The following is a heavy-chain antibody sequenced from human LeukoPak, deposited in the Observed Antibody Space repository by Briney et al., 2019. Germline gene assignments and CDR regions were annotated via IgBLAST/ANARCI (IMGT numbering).Heavy chain of an antibody. CDR1: GYTFTSYG. Sequence: ASVKVSRKASGYTFTSYGISWVRHAPGQGLEWMGWISAYNGNTNYAQKLKGRVTMTTDTSTSTAYMELRSLRSDDTAVYYCARSKVGATSTFDYWGQGTLVTVSS. V-gene: IGHV1-18*01. D-gene: IGHD1-26*01. CDR3: ARSKVGATSTFDY. CDR2: ISAYNGNT. J-gene: IGHJ4*02.